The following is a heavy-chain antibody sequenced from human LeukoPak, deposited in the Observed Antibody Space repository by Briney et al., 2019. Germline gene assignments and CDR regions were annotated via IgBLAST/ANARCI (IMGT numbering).Heavy chain of an antibody. J-gene: IGHJ1*01. D-gene: IGHD6-13*01. CDR2: ISYDGSFQ. CDR1: GFNFVNYA. V-gene: IGHV3-30*04. CDR3: ARELTIPAAGWQIRH. Sequence: GGSLRLSCVASGFNFVNYAMHWVRQAPGKGLDWVALISYDGSFQSYADSVKGRFTISRDSSTNTVSLQMNSLRAEDTAVYYCARELTIPAAGWQIRHWGQGTLVIVSS.